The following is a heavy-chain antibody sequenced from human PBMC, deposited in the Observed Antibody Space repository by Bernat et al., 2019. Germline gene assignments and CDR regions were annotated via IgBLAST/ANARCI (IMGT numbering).Heavy chain of an antibody. CDR2: IWHDGSNE. CDR1: KFTFSGYG. D-gene: IGHD4-17*01. CDR3: ARVSLYGAPASAMDV. J-gene: IGHJ6*02. V-gene: IGHV3-33*01. Sequence: QVQLMESGGGVVQPGRSLRLSCEASKFTFSGYGMHWVRQAPGKGLEWVAVIWHDGSNENYADSVKGRFTISRDNSKNTLYLHMNSLKAEDTAVYYCARVSLYGAPASAMDVWGQGTTVTVSS.